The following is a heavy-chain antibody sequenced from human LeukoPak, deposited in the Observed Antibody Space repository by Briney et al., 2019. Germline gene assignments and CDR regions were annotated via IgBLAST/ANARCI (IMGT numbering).Heavy chain of an antibody. CDR1: GFTFSSYA. CDR2: ISGSGGST. J-gene: IGHJ4*02. D-gene: IGHD3-22*01. CDR3: AKKYYYDSSGYYYITAHFDY. Sequence: GGSLRLSCAASGFTFSSYAMSWVRQAPGKGLEWVSAISGSGGSTYYADSVKGRFTISRDNSKNTLHLQMNSLRAEDTAVYYCAKKYYYDSSGYYYITAHFDYWGRGTLVTVSS. V-gene: IGHV3-23*01.